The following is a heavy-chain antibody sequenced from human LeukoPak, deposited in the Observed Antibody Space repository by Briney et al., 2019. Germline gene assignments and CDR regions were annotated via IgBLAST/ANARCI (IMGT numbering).Heavy chain of an antibody. CDR3: ARDGGGVAGTLFDY. CDR1: GGSISSSNW. D-gene: IGHD3-3*01. J-gene: IGHJ4*02. CDR2: IYHSGST. V-gene: IGHV4-4*02. Sequence: SETLSLTCAVSGGSISSSNWWSWVRQPPGKGLEWIGEIYHSGSTNYNPSLKSRVTISVDTSKNQFSLKLSSVTAADTAVYYCARDGGGVAGTLFDYWGQGTLVTVSS.